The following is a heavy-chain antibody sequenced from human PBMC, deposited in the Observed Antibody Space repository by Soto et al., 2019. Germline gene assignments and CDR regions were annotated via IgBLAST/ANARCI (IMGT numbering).Heavy chain of an antibody. J-gene: IGHJ4*02. Sequence: GGSLRLSCAASGFTFSSYAMHWVRQAPGKGLEWVAVISYDGSNKYYADSVKGRFTISRDNSKNTLYLQMNSLRAEDTAVYYCARVLWFGELFSFDYWGQGTLVTVSS. D-gene: IGHD3-10*01. CDR3: ARVLWFGELFSFDY. V-gene: IGHV3-30-3*01. CDR2: ISYDGSNK. CDR1: GFTFSSYA.